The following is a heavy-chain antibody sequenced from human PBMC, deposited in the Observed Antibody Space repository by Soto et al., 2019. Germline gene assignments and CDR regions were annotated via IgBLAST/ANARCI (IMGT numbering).Heavy chain of an antibody. CDR2: ISYDGSNK. D-gene: IGHD3-22*01. Sequence: QVQLVESGGGVVQPGRSLRLSCAASGFTFSSYGMHWVRQAPGKGLEWVAVISYDGSNKYYADSVKGRFTVSRDNSKSTLYLQMNSRRAEDTTVYYCASSLYYYDSSGYLGHLKLDYWRQGTLVTVSS. CDR1: GFTFSSYG. J-gene: IGHJ4*02. V-gene: IGHV3-30*03. CDR3: ASSLYYYDSSGYLGHLKLDY.